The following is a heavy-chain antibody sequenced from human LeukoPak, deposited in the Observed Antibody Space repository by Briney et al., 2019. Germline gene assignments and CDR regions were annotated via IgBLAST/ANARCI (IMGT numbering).Heavy chain of an antibody. Sequence: SQTLSLTCTVSGGSINSGTNYWSWIRQPAGKGLEWIGRIYTSGSTNYNPSLKSRVTISVDTSKNQFSLKLTSVTAADTAVYYCARDPAGGSGTEFDPWGQGTLVTVSS. V-gene: IGHV4-61*02. CDR3: ARDPAGGSGTEFDP. CDR1: GGSINSGTNY. CDR2: IYTSGST. D-gene: IGHD3-10*01. J-gene: IGHJ5*02.